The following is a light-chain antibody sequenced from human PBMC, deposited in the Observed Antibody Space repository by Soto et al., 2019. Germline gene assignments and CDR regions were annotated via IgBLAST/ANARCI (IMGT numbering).Light chain of an antibody. CDR2: GAS. Sequence: EIVMTQSPATVSVSPGERATLSCRASQSVSSSYLAWYQQKPGQAPRLLIYGASSRATGIPDRFSGSGSGTDFTLTVSRLEPEDFAVYYCQQYGSSRITFGQGTRLEIK. V-gene: IGKV3-20*01. J-gene: IGKJ5*01. CDR3: QQYGSSRIT. CDR1: QSVSSSY.